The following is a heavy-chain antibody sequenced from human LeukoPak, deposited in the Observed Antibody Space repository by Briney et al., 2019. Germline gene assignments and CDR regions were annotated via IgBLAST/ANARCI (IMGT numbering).Heavy chain of an antibody. J-gene: IGHJ4*02. D-gene: IGHD2-15*01. CDR2: IIPIFGAA. CDR1: GGTFSSYA. CDR3: ARDRGGYCSGGSCYAEGSEFDY. V-gene: IGHV1-69*13. Sequence: ASVKVSCKASGGTFSSYAISWVRQAPGQGLEWMGGIIPIFGAANYAQKFQGRVTITADESTSTAYMELSSLRSEDTAVYYCARDRGGYCSGGSCYAEGSEFDYWGQGTLITVSS.